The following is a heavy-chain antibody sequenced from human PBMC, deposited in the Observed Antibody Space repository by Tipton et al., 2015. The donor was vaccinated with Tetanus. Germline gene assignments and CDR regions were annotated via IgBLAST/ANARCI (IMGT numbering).Heavy chain of an antibody. CDR2: IYNSGST. CDR1: GGSISSGGYY. D-gene: IGHD2-21*02. V-gene: IGHV4-31*03. J-gene: IGHJ4*02. Sequence: TLSLTCTVSGGSISSGGYYWSWIRQHPGKGLEWIGDIYNSGSTYYNPSLKSRVTILVDTTKNQFSLKLKSVTAADTAVYYCAGGPEDWVTAGQVFWGRGTLVTVSS. CDR3: AGGPEDWVTAGQVF.